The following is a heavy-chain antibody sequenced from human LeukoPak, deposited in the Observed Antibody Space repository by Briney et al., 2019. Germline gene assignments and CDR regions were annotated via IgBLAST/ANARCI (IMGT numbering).Heavy chain of an antibody. CDR1: GFIFSISA. D-gene: IGHD3-10*01. Sequence: GGSLRLSCAASGFIFSISAITWVRQAPGRGPEWVSGISGRGGSTYYADSVKGRLTISRDHSKTTLYLQMNSLRAEDTAVYYCAKGTRGVISYNSFDPWGQGTLVTVSS. CDR2: ISGRGGST. J-gene: IGHJ5*02. V-gene: IGHV3-23*01. CDR3: AKGTRGVISYNSFDP.